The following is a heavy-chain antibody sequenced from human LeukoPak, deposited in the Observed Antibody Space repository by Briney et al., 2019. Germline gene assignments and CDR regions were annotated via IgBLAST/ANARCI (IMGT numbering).Heavy chain of an antibody. Sequence: SETLSLTCTVSGGSISSYYWSWIRQPPGKGLEWIGYIYYSGSTNYNPSLKSRVTISVDTSKNQFSLKLSSVTAADTAVYYCASYSSGDPPTDHWGQGTLVTVSS. J-gene: IGHJ5*02. D-gene: IGHD6-19*01. V-gene: IGHV4-59*01. CDR2: IYYSGST. CDR1: GGSISSYY. CDR3: ASYSSGDPPTDH.